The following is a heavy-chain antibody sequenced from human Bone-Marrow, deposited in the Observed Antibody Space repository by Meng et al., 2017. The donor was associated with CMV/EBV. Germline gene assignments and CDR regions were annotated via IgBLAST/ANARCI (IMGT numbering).Heavy chain of an antibody. V-gene: IGHV4-34*01. CDR2: INHSGST. J-gene: IGHJ4*02. D-gene: IGHD4-11*01. Sequence: GSLRLSCAVYGGSFSGYYWSWIRQPPGKGLEWIGEINHSGSTNYNPSLKSRVTISVDTSKNQFSLKLSSVTAADTAVYYCARGRRVTRYRGNYFDYWGQGTRVTVSS. CDR1: GGSFSGYY. CDR3: ARGRRVTRYRGNYFDY.